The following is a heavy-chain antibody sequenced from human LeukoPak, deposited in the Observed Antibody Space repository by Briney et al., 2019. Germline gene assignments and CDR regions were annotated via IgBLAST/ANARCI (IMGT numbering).Heavy chain of an antibody. Sequence: ASVKVSCKASGGTFRSYAISWVRQAPGQGLEWMGGIIPIFGTANYAQKFQGRVTITADESTSTAYMELSSLRSEDTAVFYCARDLGGDYQVNGWFDPWGQGTLVTVSS. D-gene: IGHD4-17*01. CDR3: ARDLGGDYQVNGWFDP. CDR2: IIPIFGTA. CDR1: GGTFRSYA. J-gene: IGHJ5*02. V-gene: IGHV1-69*13.